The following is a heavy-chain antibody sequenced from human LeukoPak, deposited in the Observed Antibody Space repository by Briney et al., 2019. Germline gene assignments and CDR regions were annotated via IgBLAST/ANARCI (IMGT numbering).Heavy chain of an antibody. CDR3: AKDRDYGGDCEDY. Sequence: PGGSLRLSCAASGFTFISYAMSWVRQAPGKGLEWVSVISGSGGSTYYADSVKGRFTISRDNSKNTLYLQMNSLRAEDTAVYYCAKDRDYGGDCEDYWGQGTLVTVSS. D-gene: IGHD4-23*01. CDR2: ISGSGGST. CDR1: GFTFISYA. J-gene: IGHJ4*02. V-gene: IGHV3-23*01.